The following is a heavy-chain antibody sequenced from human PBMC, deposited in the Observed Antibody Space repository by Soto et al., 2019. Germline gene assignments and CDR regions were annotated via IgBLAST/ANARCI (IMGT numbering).Heavy chain of an antibody. CDR2: INPSGGST. J-gene: IGHJ4*02. CDR1: GYTFTSYY. V-gene: IGHV1-46*01. D-gene: IGHD3-22*01. Sequence: SVKVSCKASGYTFTSYYMHWVRQAPVQGLEWMGIINPSGGSTGYAQKFQGRVTMTRDTSTSTVYMELSSLRSEDTAVYYCARDRYLTYYYDSSGYYHFDYWGQGTLVTVSS. CDR3: ARDRYLTYYYDSSGYYHFDY.